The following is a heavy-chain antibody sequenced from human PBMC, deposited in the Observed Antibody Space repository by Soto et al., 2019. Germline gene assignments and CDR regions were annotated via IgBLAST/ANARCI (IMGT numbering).Heavy chain of an antibody. CDR2: IFFGDSDT. CDR3: ARDGVGPHGMDV. V-gene: IGHV5-51*01. D-gene: IGHD2-8*01. CDR1: GSSFTSNW. Sequence: PGESLKISCEASGSSFTSNWLAWVRQMPGKGLEWVGIIFFGDSDTRYSPSCQGQVTIAADKSISTAYLQWSSLTASDTAMYYCARDGVGPHGMDVWGQGTTVTLAS. J-gene: IGHJ6*02.